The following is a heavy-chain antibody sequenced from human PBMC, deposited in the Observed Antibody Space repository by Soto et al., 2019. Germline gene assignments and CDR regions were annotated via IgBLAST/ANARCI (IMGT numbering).Heavy chain of an antibody. CDR2: INPNSGGT. Sequence: GASVKVSCKASGYTFTGYYMHWVRQAPGQGLEWMGWINPNSGGTNYAQKFQGWVTMTRDTSISTAYMELSRLRSDDTAVYYCARGLSLRIAALRDYYYYYGMDVWGQGXTVTVYS. D-gene: IGHD6-6*01. CDR3: ARGLSLRIAALRDYYYYYGMDV. CDR1: GYTFTGYY. J-gene: IGHJ6*02. V-gene: IGHV1-2*04.